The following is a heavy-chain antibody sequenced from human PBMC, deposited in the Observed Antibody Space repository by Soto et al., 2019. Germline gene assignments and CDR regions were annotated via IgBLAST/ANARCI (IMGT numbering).Heavy chain of an antibody. Sequence: ASETLSLTCAVSGGSISSGGYSWSWIRQPPGKGLEWIGYIYHSGSTYYNPSLKSRVTISVDRSKNQFSLKLSSVTAADTAVYYCAREITPPTTVTANYFDYWGQGTLVTVSS. D-gene: IGHD4-17*01. CDR1: GGSISSGGYS. CDR2: IYHSGST. V-gene: IGHV4-30-2*01. J-gene: IGHJ4*02. CDR3: AREITPPTTVTANYFDY.